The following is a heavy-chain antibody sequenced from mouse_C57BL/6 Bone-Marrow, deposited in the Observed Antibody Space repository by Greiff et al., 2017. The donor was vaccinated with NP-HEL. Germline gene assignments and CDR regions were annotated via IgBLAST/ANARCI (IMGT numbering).Heavy chain of an antibody. CDR1: GYTFTSYW. D-gene: IGHD2-3*01. Sequence: QVQLQQPGAELVRPGSSVKLSCKASGYTFTSYWMHWVKQRPIQGLEWIGNIDPSDSETHYNQKFKDKATLTVDKSSSTAYMQLSSLTSEDSAVYYCARSGGDGYSFYYAMDYWGQGTSVTVSS. CDR3: ARSGGDGYSFYYAMDY. CDR2: IDPSDSET. J-gene: IGHJ4*01. V-gene: IGHV1-52*01.